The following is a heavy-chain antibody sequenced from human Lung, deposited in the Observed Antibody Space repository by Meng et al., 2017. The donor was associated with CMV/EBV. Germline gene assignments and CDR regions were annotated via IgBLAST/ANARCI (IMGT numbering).Heavy chain of an antibody. CDR2: IFPSGST. V-gene: IGHV4-39*01. CDR3: ARRRGGSGRDC. J-gene: IGHJ4*02. Sequence: QLMHQGPVHGHWNPPCPLSFNSRASGGPSSNNGYDWAWVRHPHGKGLGGIGAIFPSGSTSYHPSLQSRVTMFVDTSKNQFSLMLTSVTATDTAVYYCARRRGGSGRDCWGQGTLVTVSS. D-gene: IGHD3-10*01. CDR1: GGPSSNNGYD.